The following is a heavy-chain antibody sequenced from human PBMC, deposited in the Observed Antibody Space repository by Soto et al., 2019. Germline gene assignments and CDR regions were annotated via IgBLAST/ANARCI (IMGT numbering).Heavy chain of an antibody. CDR2: IYYSGST. CDR1: GGSISSYY. CDR3: ASGITIFGVVPDV. V-gene: IGHV4-59*08. Sequence: SETLSLTCTVSGGSISSYYWSWIRQPPGKGLEWIGYIYYSGSTNYNPSLKSRVTISVDTSKNQFSLKLSSVTAADTAVYYCASGITIFGVVPDVWGKGTTVTVSS. D-gene: IGHD3-3*01. J-gene: IGHJ6*04.